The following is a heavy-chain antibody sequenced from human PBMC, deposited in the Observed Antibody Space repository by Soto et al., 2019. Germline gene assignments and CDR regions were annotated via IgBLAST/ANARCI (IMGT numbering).Heavy chain of an antibody. V-gene: IGHV3-23*01. CDR3: AKRAFGRDYYFDF. J-gene: IGHJ4*02. CDR1: GFTFSNYA. D-gene: IGHD3-3*01. Sequence: GGSLRLSCAASGFTFSNYAMSWVRQAPGKGLEWVSAISGSGGSTYYADSVEGRFTISRDNSKNTLYLQMNTLRAEDTAVYYCAKRAFGRDYYFDFWGQGTLVTVSS. CDR2: ISGSGGST.